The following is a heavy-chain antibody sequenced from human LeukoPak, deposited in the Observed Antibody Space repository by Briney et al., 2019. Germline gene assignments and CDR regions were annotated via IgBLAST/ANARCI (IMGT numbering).Heavy chain of an antibody. CDR1: GFNFSDYW. CDR3: SKGGGYVRMDV. CDR2: IKQDGSET. D-gene: IGHD5-12*01. J-gene: IGHJ6*02. V-gene: IGHV3-7*03. Sequence: GGSLRLSCAASGFNFSDYWLSWVRQAPGKGLEWVANIKQDGSETHYVDSVKGRFTISRDNAKNSLFLQMNSLRADDTAVYYCSKGGGYVRMDVWGQGTTVTVSS.